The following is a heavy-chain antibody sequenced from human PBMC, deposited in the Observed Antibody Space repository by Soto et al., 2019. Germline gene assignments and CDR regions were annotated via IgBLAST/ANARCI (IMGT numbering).Heavy chain of an antibody. CDR2: TYYRSTWSY. V-gene: IGHV6-1*01. J-gene: IGHJ5*01. D-gene: IGHD5-18*01. CDR1: GDSVSTNSAT. Sequence: SQTLSLTCAISGDSVSTNSATWDWIRQSPSRGLEWLGRTYYRSTWSYDHAVSVQGRITINPDTSNNQFSLHLISVTPDDTAVYYCVRQIGNSRLDSWGQGTPVTVTS. CDR3: VRQIGNSRLDS.